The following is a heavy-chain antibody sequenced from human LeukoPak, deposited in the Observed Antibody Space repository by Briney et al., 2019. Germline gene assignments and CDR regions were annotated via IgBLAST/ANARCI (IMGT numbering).Heavy chain of an antibody. Sequence: GGSLRLSCAASGFTVSTDHMSWVRQAPGKGLEWVAVSYSGGTSQYAESVKGRFTISRDNSKNTLDLQMNSLRVEDTALYYCARVWELSFDYWGQGLLVTVSS. J-gene: IGHJ4*02. CDR1: GFTVSTDH. D-gene: IGHD1-26*01. CDR3: ARVWELSFDY. CDR2: SYSGGTS. V-gene: IGHV3-53*01.